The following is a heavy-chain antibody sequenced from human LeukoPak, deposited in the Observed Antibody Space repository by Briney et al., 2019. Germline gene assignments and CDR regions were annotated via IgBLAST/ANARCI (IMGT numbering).Heavy chain of an antibody. Sequence: ASVKVSCKASGYTFTSYGISWVRQAPGQGLERMGWISAYNGNTNYAQKLQGRVTMTTDTSTSTAYMELRSLRSDDTAVYYCARKGHYYDSSGYPNWFDPWGQGTLVTVSS. CDR3: ARKGHYYDSSGYPNWFDP. CDR2: ISAYNGNT. CDR1: GYTFTSYG. V-gene: IGHV1-18*01. J-gene: IGHJ5*02. D-gene: IGHD3-22*01.